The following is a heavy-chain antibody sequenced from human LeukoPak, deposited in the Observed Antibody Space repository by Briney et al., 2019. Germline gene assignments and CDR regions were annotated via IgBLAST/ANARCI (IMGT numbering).Heavy chain of an antibody. Sequence: SETLSLTCTVSGGSISTYYWSWIRQPAGKALEWIGRIHASGNTNYNPSLKSRVTLSVDTSKNQFSLKLNSVTAAGTAVYYCARENVARYWYFDLWGRGTLVTVSS. CDR1: GGSISTYY. V-gene: IGHV4-4*07. CDR3: ARENVARYWYFDL. CDR2: IHASGNT. J-gene: IGHJ2*01.